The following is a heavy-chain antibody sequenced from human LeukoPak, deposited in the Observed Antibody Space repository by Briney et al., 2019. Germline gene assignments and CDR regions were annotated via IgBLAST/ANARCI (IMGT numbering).Heavy chain of an antibody. D-gene: IGHD6-19*01. CDR2: IYGSGST. CDR3: ARNVGWYSHDS. Sequence: SETLSLTCTVSGDSLSSHFWSWIRQPPGKQLEWIGYIYGSGSTHYDPSLRSRVTISEDTSKNQFSLKLTSVTAADTAVYYCARNVGWYSHDSCGQGTLVTVSS. J-gene: IGHJ4*02. CDR1: GDSLSSHF. V-gene: IGHV4-59*08.